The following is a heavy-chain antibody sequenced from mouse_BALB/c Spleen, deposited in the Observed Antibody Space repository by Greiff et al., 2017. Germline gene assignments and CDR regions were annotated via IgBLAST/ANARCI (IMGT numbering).Heavy chain of an antibody. CDR2: INSNGGST. CDR1: GFTFSSYG. D-gene: IGHD2-4*01. J-gene: IGHJ2*01. Sequence: DVQLVESGGGLVQPGGSLKLSCAASGFTFSSYGMSWVRQTPDKRLELVATINSNGGSTYYPDSVKGRFTISRDNAKNTLYLQMSSLKSEDTAMYYCARNDYYFDYWGQGTTLTVSS. CDR3: ARNDYYFDY. V-gene: IGHV5-6-3*01.